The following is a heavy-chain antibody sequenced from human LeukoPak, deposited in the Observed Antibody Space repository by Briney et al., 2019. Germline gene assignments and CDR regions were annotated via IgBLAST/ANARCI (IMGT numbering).Heavy chain of an antibody. CDR1: GFTFSSYG. Sequence: GGSLRLSCAASGFTFSSYGMHWVRQAPGKGLEWVAFIRYDGSNKYYADSVKGRFTISRDNSKNTLYPQMNSLRAEDTAVYYCAKDPDYYGSGSGDYWGQGTLVTVSS. CDR3: AKDPDYYGSGSGDY. V-gene: IGHV3-30*02. CDR2: IRYDGSNK. D-gene: IGHD3-10*01. J-gene: IGHJ4*02.